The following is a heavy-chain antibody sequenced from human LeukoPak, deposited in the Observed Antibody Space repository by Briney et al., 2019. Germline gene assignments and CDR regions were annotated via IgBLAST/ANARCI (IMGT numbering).Heavy chain of an antibody. CDR1: GFTFSSYG. J-gene: IGHJ4*02. D-gene: IGHD2-2*01. Sequence: GGSLRLSCEASGFTFSSYGMHWVRQAPGKGLEWVAFIRYDGSNKYYADSVKGRFTISRDNSKNTLYLQMNSLRAEDTAVYYCAKGVPAAYYFGYWGQGTLVTVSS. CDR3: AKGVPAAYYFGY. CDR2: IRYDGSNK. V-gene: IGHV3-30*02.